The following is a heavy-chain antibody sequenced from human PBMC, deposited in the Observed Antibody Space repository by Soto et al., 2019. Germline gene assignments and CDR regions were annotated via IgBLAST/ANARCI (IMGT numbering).Heavy chain of an antibody. Sequence: KSSETLSLTCAVSGYSISSGYYWGWIRQPPGKGLEWIGSIYHSGSTYYNPSLKSRVTISVDTSKNQFSLKLSSVTAADTAVYYCARDGNSNTYYYYGMDVWGQGTTVTVSS. CDR2: IYHSGST. V-gene: IGHV4-38-2*02. CDR3: ARDGNSNTYYYYGMDV. J-gene: IGHJ6*02. CDR1: GYSISSGYY. D-gene: IGHD1-7*01.